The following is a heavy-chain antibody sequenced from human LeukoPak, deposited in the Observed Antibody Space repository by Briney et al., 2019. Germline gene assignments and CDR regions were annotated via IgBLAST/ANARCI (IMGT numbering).Heavy chain of an antibody. D-gene: IGHD3-10*01. Sequence: ASVKVSCKASGGTFSSYAISWVRQAPGQGLEWMGRIIPIFGTANYAQKFQGRVTITTDESTSTAYMELSSLRSEGTAVYYCAREFYGSGAFDIWGQGTMVTVSS. CDR3: AREFYGSGAFDI. V-gene: IGHV1-69*05. J-gene: IGHJ3*02. CDR2: IIPIFGTA. CDR1: GGTFSSYA.